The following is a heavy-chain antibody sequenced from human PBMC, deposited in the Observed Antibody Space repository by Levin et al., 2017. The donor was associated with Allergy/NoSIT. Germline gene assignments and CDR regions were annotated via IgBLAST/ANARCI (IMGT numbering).Heavy chain of an antibody. Sequence: ASVKVSCKGSGYSFTSYWIGWVRQMPGKGLEWMGIIYPGDSDTRYSPSFQGQVTISADKSISTAYLQWSSLKASDTAMYYCARLLYDYVWGSYRTDAFDIWGQGTMVTVSS. CDR3: ARLLYDYVWGSYRTDAFDI. CDR2: IYPGDSDT. D-gene: IGHD3-16*02. J-gene: IGHJ3*02. CDR1: GYSFTSYW. V-gene: IGHV5-51*01.